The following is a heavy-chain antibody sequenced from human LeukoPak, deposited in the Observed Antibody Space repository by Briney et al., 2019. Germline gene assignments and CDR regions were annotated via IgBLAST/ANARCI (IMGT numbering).Heavy chain of an antibody. CDR1: GFTFSSYA. CDR2: ISGSGGST. V-gene: IGHV3-23*01. Sequence: QPGGSLRLSCAASGFTFSSYAMSWVRQAPGKGLEWVSAISGSGGSTYYADSVKGRFTISRDNSKNTLYLQMNSLRAEDTAVYYCAKSVGTAMVTMSAFDIWGQGTMVTVSS. D-gene: IGHD5-18*01. CDR3: AKSVGTAMVTMSAFDI. J-gene: IGHJ3*02.